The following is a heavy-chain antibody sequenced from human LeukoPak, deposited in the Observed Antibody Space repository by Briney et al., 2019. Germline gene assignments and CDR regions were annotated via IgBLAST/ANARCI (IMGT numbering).Heavy chain of an antibody. D-gene: IGHD2-15*01. J-gene: IGHJ4*02. Sequence: GGSLRLSCAASGFTFSSYAMHWVRQAPGKGLEYVSAISSSGGSTFYANSVKGRFTISRGNSKNTLYLQMNSLRAEDTAVYYCARGGVFMAAATFDYWGQGTLVTVSS. CDR2: ISSSGGST. CDR1: GFTFSSYA. V-gene: IGHV3-64*01. CDR3: ARGGVFMAAATFDY.